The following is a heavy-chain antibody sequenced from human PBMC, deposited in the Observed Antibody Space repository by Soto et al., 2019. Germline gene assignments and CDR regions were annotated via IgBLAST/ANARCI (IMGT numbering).Heavy chain of an antibody. CDR2: ISYSGST. Sequence: PSETLCLTCTVSGGSLSSYFWSWIRQPPGKGLEWIGHISYSGSTNYNSSLKSRVTMSVDTSKTQVSLKLSSVPAADTAMYYCAREAAVRYFDATSGYGMDVWGKGTTVTVSS. CDR3: AREAAVRYFDATSGYGMDV. V-gene: IGHV4-59*01. D-gene: IGHD3-9*01. J-gene: IGHJ6*04. CDR1: GGSLSSYF.